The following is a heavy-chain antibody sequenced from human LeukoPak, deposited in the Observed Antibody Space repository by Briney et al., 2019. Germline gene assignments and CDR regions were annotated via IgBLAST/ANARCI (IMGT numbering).Heavy chain of an antibody. D-gene: IGHD6-6*01. CDR3: AREGYSSSSDAFDI. Sequence: GGSLRLSCAASGFSFGSYWMSWVRQAPGKGLEWVANIKQDGSEKYYVDSVKGRFTISRDNAKNSLYLQMNSLRAEDTAVYYCAREGYSSSSDAFDIWGQGTMVTVSS. CDR1: GFSFGSYW. V-gene: IGHV3-7*01. J-gene: IGHJ3*02. CDR2: IKQDGSEK.